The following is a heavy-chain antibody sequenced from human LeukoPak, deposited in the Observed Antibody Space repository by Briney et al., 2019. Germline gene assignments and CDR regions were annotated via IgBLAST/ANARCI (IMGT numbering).Heavy chain of an antibody. V-gene: IGHV3-33*01. J-gene: IGHJ4*02. CDR2: IWFDGKNT. Sequence: GGSLRLSCAASGFTFSTHAMHWVRQAPSKGLEWVAMIWFDGKNTHYVDSVKGRFTISRDNSKNTVDLRMNSLRAEDTAVYYCTRDPPSSGWSFDYWGQGTLVTVSS. CDR3: TRDPPSSGWSFDY. CDR1: GFTFSTHA. D-gene: IGHD6-19*01.